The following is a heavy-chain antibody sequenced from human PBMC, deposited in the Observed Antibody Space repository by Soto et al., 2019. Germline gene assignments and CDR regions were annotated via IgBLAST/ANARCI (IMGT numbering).Heavy chain of an antibody. CDR2: TIPLFGTA. Sequence: QVQLVQSGAEVRKPGSSVRVSCKASGGTFDAYTITWVRQAPGQGLEWMGGTIPLFGTANYAQKFQGRVTITADESTTTAHMELSSLRSEDTAVYFCARLGTKAMDVWGQGTTVTISS. J-gene: IGHJ6*02. CDR3: ARLGTKAMDV. CDR1: GGTFDAYT. V-gene: IGHV1-69*01. D-gene: IGHD2-2*01.